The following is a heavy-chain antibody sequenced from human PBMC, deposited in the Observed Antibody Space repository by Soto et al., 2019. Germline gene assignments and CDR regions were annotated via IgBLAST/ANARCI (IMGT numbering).Heavy chain of an antibody. V-gene: IGHV2-5*02. CDR2: IYWDDDK. J-gene: IGHJ5*02. CDR1: GFSLTTRGVG. Sequence: QITLKESGPTLVKPTQTLTLTCTFSGFSLTTRGVGVGWIRQPPGKALECLALIYWDDDKRYSPSLQSRLPIAKDTSKNPVVLTMTNVGPVDTATYYCAHIPNYYQYDWFDPWGQGTLVSVSS. D-gene: IGHD3-16*01. CDR3: AHIPNYYQYDWFDP.